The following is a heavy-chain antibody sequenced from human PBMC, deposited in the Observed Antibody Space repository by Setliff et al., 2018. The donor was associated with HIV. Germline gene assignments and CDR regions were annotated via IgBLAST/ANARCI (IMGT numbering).Heavy chain of an antibody. V-gene: IGHV1-2*06. D-gene: IGHD2-8*02. J-gene: IGHJ3*01. CDR3: ARQDHSSVNTGSLYAFDV. Sequence: ASGKVSCKASGYTFTAYYIHWVRQAPGHELQLMGRIEPSSGGTNYIQKFQGRVTITRDTSIYTVYMELTGLTSDDTAVYYCARQDHSSVNTGSLYAFDVWGQGTMVTVSS. CDR2: IEPSSGGT. CDR1: GYTFTAYY.